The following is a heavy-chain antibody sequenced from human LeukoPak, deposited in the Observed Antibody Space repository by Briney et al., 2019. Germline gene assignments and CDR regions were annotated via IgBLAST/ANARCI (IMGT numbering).Heavy chain of an antibody. CDR3: ARDSGVSCYSPMDY. CDR2: ISGSGGST. V-gene: IGHV3-23*01. CDR1: GFTFNSFA. Sequence: GGSLRLSCAASGFTFNSFAMSWVRQAPGKGLEWVSAISGSGGSTYYADSVKGRFTISRDNSKNTLYLQMNSLRAEDTAVYSCARDSGVSCYSPMDYWGQGTLVTVSS. D-gene: IGHD2-15*01. J-gene: IGHJ4*02.